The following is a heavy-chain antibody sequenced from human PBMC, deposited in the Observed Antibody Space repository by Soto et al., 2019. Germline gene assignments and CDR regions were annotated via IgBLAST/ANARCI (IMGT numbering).Heavy chain of an antibody. CDR1: GFTFSSYA. Sequence: QVQLVESGGGVVQPGRSLRLSCAASGFTFSSYAMHWVRQAPGKGLEWVAVISYDGSNKYYADSVKGRFTISRDNSKNTLYLQMNSLRAEGTAVYYCARDWDGYRYGPTTDYWGQGTLVTVSS. J-gene: IGHJ4*02. V-gene: IGHV3-30-3*01. D-gene: IGHD5-18*01. CDR3: ARDWDGYRYGPTTDY. CDR2: ISYDGSNK.